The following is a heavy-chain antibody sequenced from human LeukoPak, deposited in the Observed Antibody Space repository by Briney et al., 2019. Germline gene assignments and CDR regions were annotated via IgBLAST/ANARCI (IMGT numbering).Heavy chain of an antibody. CDR2: INHSGST. CDR3: ARLEYSSSSENYYYYYGMDV. D-gene: IGHD6-6*01. Sequence: SETLSLTCAVYGGSFSGYYWSWIRQPPGKGLEWIGEINHSGSTSYNPSLKSRVTISVDTSKNQFSLKLSSVTAADTAVYYCARLEYSSSSENYYYYYGMDVWGQGTTVTVSS. CDR1: GGSFSGYY. V-gene: IGHV4-34*01. J-gene: IGHJ6*02.